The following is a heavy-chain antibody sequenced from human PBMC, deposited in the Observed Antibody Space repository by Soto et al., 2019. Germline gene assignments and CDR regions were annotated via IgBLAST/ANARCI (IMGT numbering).Heavy chain of an antibody. Sequence: EEQLVESGGGLVQPGGSLRLSCAASGFTFSSYWMHWVRQAPGKGLVWVSRINPGGSSTAYADSVKGRFTISRDNAKNALYRQMRRLRGVETAVYYCARVPTGKYGVWNYWGQGTLVTVSS. CDR3: ARVPTGKYGVWNY. V-gene: IGHV3-74*01. J-gene: IGHJ4*02. CDR2: INPGGSST. CDR1: GFTFSSYW. D-gene: IGHD2-8*01.